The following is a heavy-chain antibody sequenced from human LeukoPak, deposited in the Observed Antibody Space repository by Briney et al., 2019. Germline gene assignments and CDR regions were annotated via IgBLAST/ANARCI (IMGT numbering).Heavy chain of an antibody. CDR1: GGSISNYY. V-gene: IGHV4-59*12. D-gene: IGHD4-17*01. Sequence: KPSETLSLTCTVSGGSISNYYWTWIRQPPGKGLEWIGFISYSGNTNYNPSLKSRVTISVDTSKNQFSLKLSSVTAADTAVYYCASNDYGDYDSFDYWGQGTLVTVSS. CDR3: ASNDYGDYDSFDY. J-gene: IGHJ4*02. CDR2: ISYSGNT.